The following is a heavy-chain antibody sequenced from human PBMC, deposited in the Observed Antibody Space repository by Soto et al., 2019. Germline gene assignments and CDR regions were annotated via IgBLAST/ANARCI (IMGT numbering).Heavy chain of an antibody. CDR2: ISYDGSNK. CDR1: GFTFSSYA. D-gene: IGHD4-17*01. Sequence: QVQLVESGGGVVQPGRSLRLSCAASGFTFSSYAMLWVRQAPGKGLEWVAVISYDGSNKYYADSVKGRFTISRDNSKNTLYLQMNSLRAEDTAVYYCAREMVPSTVENDAFDIWGQGTMVTVSS. V-gene: IGHV3-30-3*01. J-gene: IGHJ3*02. CDR3: AREMVPSTVENDAFDI.